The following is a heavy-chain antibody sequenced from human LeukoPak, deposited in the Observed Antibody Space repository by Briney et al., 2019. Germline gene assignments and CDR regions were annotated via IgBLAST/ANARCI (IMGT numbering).Heavy chain of an antibody. J-gene: IGHJ3*02. CDR1: GGSISSSSYY. CDR2: IYYSGST. D-gene: IGHD3-22*01. V-gene: IGHV4-39*01. Sequence: SETLSLTCTVSGGSISSSSYYWGWIRQPPGKGLEWIGSIYYSGSTYYNPSLKSRVTISVDTSKNQFSLKLSSVTAADTAVYSCARHRMYYYDSSGRGLADAFDIWGQGTMVTVSS. CDR3: ARHRMYYYDSSGRGLADAFDI.